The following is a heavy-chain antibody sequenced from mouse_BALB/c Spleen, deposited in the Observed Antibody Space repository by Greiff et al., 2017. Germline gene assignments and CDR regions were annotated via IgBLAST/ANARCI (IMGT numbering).Heavy chain of an antibody. V-gene: IGHV3-8*02. D-gene: IGHD1-2*01. CDR2: ISYSGST. CDR1: GDSITSGY. Sequence: EVMLVESGPSLVKPSQTLSLTCSVTGDSITSGYWNWIRKFPGNKLEYMGYISYSGSTYYNPSLKSRISITRDTSKNQYYLQLNSVTTEDTATYYCARCDYYGYYFDYWGQGTTLTVSS. J-gene: IGHJ2*01. CDR3: ARCDYYGYYFDY.